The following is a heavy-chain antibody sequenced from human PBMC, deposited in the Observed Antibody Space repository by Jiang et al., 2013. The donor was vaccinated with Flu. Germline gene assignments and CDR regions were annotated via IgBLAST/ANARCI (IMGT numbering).Heavy chain of an antibody. Sequence: KKPGESLKISCKGSGYSFTSYWIGWVRQMPGKGLEWMGIIYPGDSDTRYSPSFQGQVTISADKSISTAYLQWSSLKASDTAMYYCARQLAATPYYYYGMDVWGQGTTVTVSS. CDR1: GYSFTSYW. V-gene: IGHV5-51*01. D-gene: IGHD2-15*01. J-gene: IGHJ6*02. CDR3: ARQLAATPYYYYGMDV. CDR2: IYPGDSDT.